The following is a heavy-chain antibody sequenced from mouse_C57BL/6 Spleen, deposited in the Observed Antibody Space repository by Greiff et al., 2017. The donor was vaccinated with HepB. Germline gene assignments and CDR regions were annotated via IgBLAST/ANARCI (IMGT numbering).Heavy chain of an antibody. CDR2: IDPSDSET. Sequence: QVQLQQPGAELVRPGSSVKLSCKASGYTFTSYWMHWVKQRPIQGLEWIGNIDPSDSETHYNQKFKDKATLTVDKSSSTAYMQLSSLTSEDSAVYYCARGGYYSKDAMDYWGQGTSVTVSS. V-gene: IGHV1-52*01. CDR3: ARGGYYSKDAMDY. CDR1: GYTFTSYW. D-gene: IGHD2-5*01. J-gene: IGHJ4*01.